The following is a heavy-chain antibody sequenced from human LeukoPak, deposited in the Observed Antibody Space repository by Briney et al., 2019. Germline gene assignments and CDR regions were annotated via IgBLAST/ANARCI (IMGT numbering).Heavy chain of an antibody. Sequence: GGSLRLSCAASGFTFSSYSMNWVRQAPGKGLEWVSYISSSSSYTNYADSVKGRFTISRDNAKNSLYLQMNSLRAEDTAVYYCARDSFGRSGWYYYYGMDVWGQGTTVTVSS. CDR1: GFTFSSYS. J-gene: IGHJ6*02. CDR3: ARDSFGRSGWYYYYGMDV. CDR2: ISSSSSYT. V-gene: IGHV3-21*05. D-gene: IGHD6-19*01.